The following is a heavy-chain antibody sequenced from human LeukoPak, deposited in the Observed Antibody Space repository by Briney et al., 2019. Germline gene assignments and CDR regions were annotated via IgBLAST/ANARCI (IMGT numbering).Heavy chain of an antibody. V-gene: IGHV1-2*02. Sequence: GASVKVSCKVSGYTLTELSMHWVRQAPGKGLEWMGWINPNSGGTNYAQKFQGRVTMTRDTSISTAYMELSRLRSDDTAVYYCARAIAAAGDYWGQGTLVTVSS. D-gene: IGHD6-13*01. CDR1: GYTLTELS. CDR2: INPNSGGT. CDR3: ARAIAAAGDY. J-gene: IGHJ4*02.